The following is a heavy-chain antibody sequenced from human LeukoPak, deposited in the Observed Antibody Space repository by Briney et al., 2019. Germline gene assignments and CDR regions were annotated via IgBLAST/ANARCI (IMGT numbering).Heavy chain of an antibody. J-gene: IGHJ4*02. Sequence: SVKVSCKASGYTFTGYYMHWVRQAPGQGLERMGWINPNSGGTNYAQKFQGRVTMTRDTSISTAYMELSRLRSDDTAVYYCARDVRVAVAGTWSLDYWGQGTLVTVSS. D-gene: IGHD6-19*01. V-gene: IGHV1-2*02. CDR3: ARDVRVAVAGTWSLDY. CDR1: GYTFTGYY. CDR2: INPNSGGT.